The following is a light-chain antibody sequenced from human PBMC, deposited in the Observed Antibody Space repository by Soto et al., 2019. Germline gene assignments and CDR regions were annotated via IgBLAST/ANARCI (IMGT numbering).Light chain of an antibody. Sequence: DIQMTQSPSTRSASVGDRVTITCRASQSISSWLAWYQQKPGKAPKLLIYKASSLDSGVPSRFSGSGSGTEFTLTISSLQPDDFATYYCQQYNSYGTFGQGTKVEIK. CDR1: QSISSW. CDR2: KAS. J-gene: IGKJ1*01. CDR3: QQYNSYGT. V-gene: IGKV1-5*03.